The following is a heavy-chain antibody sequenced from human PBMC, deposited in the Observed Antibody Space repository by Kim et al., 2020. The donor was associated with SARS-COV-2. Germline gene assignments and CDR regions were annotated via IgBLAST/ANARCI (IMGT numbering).Heavy chain of an antibody. J-gene: IGHJ6*02. CDR2: FYYSGST. CDR3: ASGAIKYYYGLDV. V-gene: IGHV4-39*02. CDR1: GGSISSSDYY. Sequence: SETLSLTCTFSGGSISSSDYYWGWIRQPPGKGLEWIGSFYYSGSTYYNPSLKSRVTISVDTSKNHFSLKLSSVTAADTAVYYCASGAIKYYYGLDVWGQGTTVTVSS. D-gene: IGHD5-12*01.